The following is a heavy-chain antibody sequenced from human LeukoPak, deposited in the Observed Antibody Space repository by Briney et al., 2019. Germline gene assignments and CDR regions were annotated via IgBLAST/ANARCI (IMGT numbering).Heavy chain of an antibody. CDR3: ARAPRSWGFDH. D-gene: IGHD7-27*01. CDR1: GGTFSSYA. V-gene: IGHV1-69*05. CDR2: IIPIFGTA. J-gene: IGHJ4*02. Sequence: GASVKVSCTASGGTFSSYAISWVRQAPGQGLEWMGGIIPIFGTANYAQKFQGRVTMTRSTSINTAYMELSSLRSEDTAVYYCARAPRSWGFDHWGQGTLVTVSS.